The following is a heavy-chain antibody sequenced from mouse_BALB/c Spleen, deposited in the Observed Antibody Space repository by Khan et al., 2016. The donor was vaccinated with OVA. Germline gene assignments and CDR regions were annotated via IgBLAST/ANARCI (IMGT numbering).Heavy chain of an antibody. J-gene: IGHJ3*01. D-gene: IGHD1-1*02. CDR3: GKGGYGSLAY. Sequence: QVQLQQSGAELVRPGPSVKVSCKVSGYSFTDYLIDWVNQRPGQSLVGFGVIIPGSGGTNYNEKFTGRATLTADTSSSTAFLQFSCLTSDDSAVYFCGKGGYGSLAYWGQGTLVTVSP. V-gene: IGHV1-54*01. CDR1: GYSFTDYL. CDR2: IIPGSGGT.